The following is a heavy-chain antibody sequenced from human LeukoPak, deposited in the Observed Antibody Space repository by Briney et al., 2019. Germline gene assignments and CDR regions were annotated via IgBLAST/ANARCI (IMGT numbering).Heavy chain of an antibody. Sequence: SETLSLTCTVSGGSISSYYWSWIRQPPGKGLEWIGYIYYSGSTNYNPSLKSRVTISVDTSKNQFSLKLSSVTAADTAVYYCARPQTYSSSWYGDSSGWPAPLDYWGQGTLVTVSS. CDR1: GGSISSYY. D-gene: IGHD6-13*01. J-gene: IGHJ4*02. CDR2: IYYSGST. V-gene: IGHV4-59*12. CDR3: ARPQTYSSSWYGDSSGWPAPLDY.